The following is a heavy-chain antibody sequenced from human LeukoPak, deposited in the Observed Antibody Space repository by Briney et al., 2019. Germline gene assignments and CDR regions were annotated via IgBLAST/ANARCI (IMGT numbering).Heavy chain of an antibody. D-gene: IGHD6-6*01. CDR1: GFTFSSYG. CDR3: ARDPIEYSSSGNNWFDP. Sequence: GGSLRLSCAASGFTFSSYGMHWVRQAPGKGLEWVAVISYDGSNKYYADSVKGRFTISRDNSKNTLYLQMNSLRAEDTAVYYCARDPIEYSSSGNNWFDPWGQGTLVTVSS. J-gene: IGHJ5*02. CDR2: ISYDGSNK. V-gene: IGHV3-30*03.